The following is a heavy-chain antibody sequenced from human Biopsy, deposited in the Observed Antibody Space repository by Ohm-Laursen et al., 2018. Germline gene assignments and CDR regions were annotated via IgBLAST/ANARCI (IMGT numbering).Heavy chain of an antibody. CDR2: TYKGGNT. CDR3: ARDLPSSYYYAMDV. Sequence: SETLSLTCTFSGASITSYYWSWIRQPAGKGLVWIGHTYKGGNTNHNPSLKSRVSMSVDTSKNQLSLTLRSVTAADTAVYYCARDLPSSYYYAMDVWGQGTTVTVSS. J-gene: IGHJ6*02. V-gene: IGHV4-4*07. CDR1: GASITSYY.